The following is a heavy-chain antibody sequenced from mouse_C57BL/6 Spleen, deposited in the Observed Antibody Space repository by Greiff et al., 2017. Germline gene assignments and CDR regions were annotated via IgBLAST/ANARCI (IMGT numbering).Heavy chain of an antibody. CDR3: ARLANWDSRWYFDV. J-gene: IGHJ1*03. V-gene: IGHV1-59*01. CDR2: IDPSDSYT. D-gene: IGHD4-1*01. CDR1: GYTFTSYW. Sequence: QVQLQQSGAELVRPGTSVKLSCKASGYTFTSYWMHWVKQRPGQGLEWIGVIDPSDSYTNYNQKFKGKATLTVDTSSSTAYMQLSSLTSEDSAVYDCARLANWDSRWYFDVWGTGTTVTVSS.